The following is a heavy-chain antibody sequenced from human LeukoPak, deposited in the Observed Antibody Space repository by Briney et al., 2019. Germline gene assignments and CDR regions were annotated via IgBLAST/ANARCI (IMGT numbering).Heavy chain of an antibody. J-gene: IGHJ4*02. CDR1: GFTFSNYE. CDR3: ARTFDY. CDR2: ISSGGRTI. V-gene: IGHV3-48*03. Sequence: GGSLRLSCAASGFTFSNYEMNWVRQAPGKGLEWVSYISSGGRTIYYADSVKGRFTISRDNAKNSLYLQMNSLRAEDTAVYYCARTFDYWGQGTLVTVSS.